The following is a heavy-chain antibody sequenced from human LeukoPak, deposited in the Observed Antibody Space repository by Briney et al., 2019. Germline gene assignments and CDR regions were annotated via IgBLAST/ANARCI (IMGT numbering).Heavy chain of an antibody. J-gene: IGHJ6*02. Sequence: PSETLSLTCTVSGGSISSSSYYWGWIRQTPGKGLEWIGSIYYSGSTYYNPSLKSRVTISVDTSKNQFSLKLSSVTAADTAMYYCARHPRNGSYPFYYYGMDVWGQGTTVTVSS. CDR2: IYYSGST. V-gene: IGHV4-39*01. CDR3: ARHPRNGSYPFYYYGMDV. D-gene: IGHD1-26*01. CDR1: GGSISSSSYY.